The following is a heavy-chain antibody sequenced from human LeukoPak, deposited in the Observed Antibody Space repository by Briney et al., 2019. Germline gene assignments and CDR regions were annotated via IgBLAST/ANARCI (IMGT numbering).Heavy chain of an antibody. D-gene: IGHD3-10*01. CDR3: ARRMGLLWFGELSYFDH. J-gene: IGHJ4*02. CDR1: GGSFSGYY. Sequence: ASETLSLTCAVYGGSFSGYYWSWIRQPPGKGLEWIGEINHSGSTNYNPSLKSRVTISVDTSKNQFSLKLSSVTAADTAVYYCARRMGLLWFGELSYFDHWSQGTLVTVS. CDR2: INHSGST. V-gene: IGHV4-34*01.